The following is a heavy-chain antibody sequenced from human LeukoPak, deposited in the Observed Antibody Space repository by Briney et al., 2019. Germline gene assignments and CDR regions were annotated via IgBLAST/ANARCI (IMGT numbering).Heavy chain of an antibody. V-gene: IGHV3-7*01. CDR3: ARDSAGNDY. CDR1: GFTFSTYW. D-gene: IGHD6-13*01. J-gene: IGHJ4*02. CDR2: IKQDGSEK. Sequence: GGSLRLSCAASGFTFSTYWMSWARQAPGKGLEWVANIKQDGSEKYYVDYVKGRFTISSDNAKNSLYLQMNSLRAEDTAMYYCARDSAGNDYWGQGTLVTVSS.